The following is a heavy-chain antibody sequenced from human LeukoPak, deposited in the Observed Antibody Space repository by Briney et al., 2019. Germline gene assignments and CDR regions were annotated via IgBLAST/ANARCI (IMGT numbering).Heavy chain of an antibody. CDR3: ASHEARAENYFYGMNV. V-gene: IGHV4-39*01. D-gene: IGHD5-24*01. J-gene: IGHJ6*02. Sequence: SETLSLTCTVSGGSISSSSYYWGWIRQSPGTGLEWIGNIYYTGNTYYNPSLKSRLTISVDTSKNQFSLKLTSVTAADTAVYYCASHEARAENYFYGMNVWGQGTTVTVSS. CDR1: GGSISSSSYY. CDR2: IYYTGNT.